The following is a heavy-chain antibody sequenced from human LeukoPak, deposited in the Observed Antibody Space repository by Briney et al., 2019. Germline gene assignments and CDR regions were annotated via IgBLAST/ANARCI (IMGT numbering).Heavy chain of an antibody. D-gene: IGHD6-25*01. CDR1: GFAFSSYA. CDR2: ISSNGGST. Sequence: GGSLRLSCSASGFAFSSYAMHWVRQAPGKGLEYVSVISSNGGSTYYADSVKGRFTISRDNSKNTLYLQMSSLRAEDTAVYYCVKGNRGPSPIYGMDVWGQGTTVTVSS. J-gene: IGHJ6*02. V-gene: IGHV3-64D*09. CDR3: VKGNRGPSPIYGMDV.